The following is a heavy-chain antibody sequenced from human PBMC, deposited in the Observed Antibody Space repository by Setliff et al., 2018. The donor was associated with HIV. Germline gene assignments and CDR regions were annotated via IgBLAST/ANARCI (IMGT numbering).Heavy chain of an antibody. CDR3: ARQVGYNFWSGYYTRDYYYYMDV. D-gene: IGHD3-3*01. CDR2: IYPGDSDT. CDR1: AYSFTTYW. V-gene: IGHV5-51*01. Sequence: GESLKISCQGSAYSFTTYWLGWVRQMPGKGLEWMGIIYPGDSDTRYSPSFKGQVTISADKSISTAYLQWSSLKASDTAMYYCARQVGYNFWSGYYTRDYYYYMDVWGKGTTVTAP. J-gene: IGHJ6*03.